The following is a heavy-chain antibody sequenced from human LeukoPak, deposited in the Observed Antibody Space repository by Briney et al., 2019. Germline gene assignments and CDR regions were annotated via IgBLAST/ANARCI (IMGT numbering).Heavy chain of an antibody. CDR1: GFTFSSYS. V-gene: IGHV3-48*01. D-gene: IGHD4-17*01. CDR2: ISSSSSTI. CDR3: AGVLRSYYFDY. Sequence: GGSLRLSCAASGFTFSSYSMNWVRQAPGKGLEWVSYISSSSSTIYYADSVKGRFTISRDNAKNSLYLQMNSLRAEDTAVYYCAGVLRSYYFDYWDQGTLVTVSS. J-gene: IGHJ4*02.